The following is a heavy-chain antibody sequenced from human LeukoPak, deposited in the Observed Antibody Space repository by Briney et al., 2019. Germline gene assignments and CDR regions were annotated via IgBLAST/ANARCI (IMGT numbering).Heavy chain of an antibody. CDR3: ARDRIYNKQWLIGGHPDY. CDR2: IYYSGST. D-gene: IGHD6-19*01. J-gene: IGHJ4*02. Sequence: SETLSLTCTVSGGSISSGGYYWSWIRQPPGKGLEWSGSIYYSGSTYYNPSLKSRVTISVDTSKNQFSLKLSSVIAADTAVYFCARDRIYNKQWLIGGHPDYWGQGTLVTVFS. CDR1: GGSISSGGYY. V-gene: IGHV4-39*07.